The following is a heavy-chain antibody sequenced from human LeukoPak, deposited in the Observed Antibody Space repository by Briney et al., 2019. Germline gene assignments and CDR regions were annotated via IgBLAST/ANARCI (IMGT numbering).Heavy chain of an antibody. D-gene: IGHD6-19*01. CDR2: INPNSGGT. V-gene: IGHV1-2*02. J-gene: IGHJ4*02. CDR1: GYTFTGYY. CDR3: AREEGYSRGRVPFDY. Sequence: GASVKVSCKASGYTFTGYYMHWVRQAPGQGLEWMGWINPNSGGTNYAQKFQGRVTMTRDTSISTAYMELSRLRSDDTALYYCAREEGYSRGRVPFDYWGQGTLVTVSS.